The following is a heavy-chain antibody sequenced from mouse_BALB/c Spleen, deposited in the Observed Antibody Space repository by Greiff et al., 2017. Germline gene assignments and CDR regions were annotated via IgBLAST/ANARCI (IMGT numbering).Heavy chain of an antibody. D-gene: IGHD2-14*01. Sequence: EVKVVESGGGLVQPGGSLKLSCAASGFTFSSYGMSWVRQTPDKRLELVATINSNGGSTYYPDSVKGRFTISRDNAKNTLYLQMSSLKSEDTAMYYCARDEVRGYFDVWGAGTTVTVSS. J-gene: IGHJ1*01. CDR1: GFTFSSYG. V-gene: IGHV5-6-3*01. CDR2: INSNGGST. CDR3: ARDEVRGYFDV.